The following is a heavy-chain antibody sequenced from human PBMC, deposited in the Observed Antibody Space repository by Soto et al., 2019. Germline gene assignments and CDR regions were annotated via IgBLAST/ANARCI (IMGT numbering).Heavy chain of an antibody. J-gene: IGHJ4*02. D-gene: IGHD1-26*01. CDR3: ARDLAKGGGSAGFDY. CDR1: GYIFTSFH. V-gene: IGHV1-2*02. CDR2: INPKSGGT. Sequence: QIQLVQSGAEVKNPGASVRLSCKASGYIFTSFHMHWVRQAPGQGLEWMGWINPKSGGTKYPQKFQGRVTMTRDTSLSTVYMTLTRLTSDDTAVYYCARDLAKGGGSAGFDYWGQGTLVTVSS.